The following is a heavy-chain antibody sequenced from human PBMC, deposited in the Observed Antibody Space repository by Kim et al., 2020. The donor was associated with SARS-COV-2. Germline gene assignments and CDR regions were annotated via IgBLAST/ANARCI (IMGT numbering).Heavy chain of an antibody. V-gene: IGHV3-73*01. CDR3: ARPVDY. Sequence: AERYATAYATSVKDRLTISRDDSESTAYLQVIRLKTADTAAYYCARPVDYWGQGTLVTVSS. J-gene: IGHJ4*02. CDR2: AERYAT.